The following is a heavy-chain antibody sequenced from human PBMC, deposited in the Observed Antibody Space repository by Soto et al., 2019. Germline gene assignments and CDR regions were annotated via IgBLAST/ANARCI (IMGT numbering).Heavy chain of an antibody. CDR1: GYSFTSYW. D-gene: IGHD6-13*01. CDR3: ARSSAAGIFHVNDDGMDV. J-gene: IGHJ6*02. CDR2: IDPSDSYT. Sequence: PGESLKISCKGSGYSFTSYWISWVPQMPGKGLEWMGRIDPSDSYTNYSPSFQGHVTISADKSISTAYLQWSSLKASDTAMYYCARSSAAGIFHVNDDGMDVWGQGTTVTVSS. V-gene: IGHV5-10-1*01.